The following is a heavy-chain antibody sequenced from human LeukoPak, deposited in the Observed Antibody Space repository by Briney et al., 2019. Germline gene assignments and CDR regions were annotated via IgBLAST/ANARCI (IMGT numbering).Heavy chain of an antibody. V-gene: IGHV3-23*01. CDR3: AKSGVWVDRFDD. D-gene: IGHD3-16*01. Sequence: GGSLRLSCAASGFRFSNYAMTWVRQAPGKGLEWVSGITGSGVSIYYADSVKGRFTISRDNSNNTLFLQMNSLRAEDTAVYYCAKSGVWVDRFDDWGQGTLVTVSS. CDR2: ITGSGVSI. CDR1: GFRFSNYA. J-gene: IGHJ4*02.